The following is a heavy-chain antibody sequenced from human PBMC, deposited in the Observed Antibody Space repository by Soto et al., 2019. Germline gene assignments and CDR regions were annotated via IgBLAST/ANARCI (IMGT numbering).Heavy chain of an antibody. CDR1: GYTFTSYA. J-gene: IGHJ4*02. D-gene: IGHD4-17*01. CDR3: ARNPRDYYGDYTENLDY. V-gene: IGHV1-3*01. CDR2: INAGNGNT. Sequence: QVQLVQSGAEVKKSGASVKVSCKASGYTFTSYAMHWVRQAPGQRLEWMGWINAGNGNTKYSQKFQGRVTITRDTSASTAYMELSSLRSEDTAVYYCARNPRDYYGDYTENLDYWGQGTLVTVSS.